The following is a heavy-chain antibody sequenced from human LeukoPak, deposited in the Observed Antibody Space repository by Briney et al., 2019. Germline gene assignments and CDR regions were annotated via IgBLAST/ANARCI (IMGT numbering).Heavy chain of an antibody. CDR3: VKAITTVTTGDFDY. CDR2: ISGSGVST. Sequence: GGSLRLSCAASGFTFSSYAMSWVRQAPGKGLEWVSAISGSGVSTYYADSVKGRFTISRDNSRNTLYVQMNSLRAEDTALYYCVKAITTVTTGDFDYWGQGTLVTVSS. J-gene: IGHJ4*02. CDR1: GFTFSSYA. V-gene: IGHV3-23*01. D-gene: IGHD4-17*01.